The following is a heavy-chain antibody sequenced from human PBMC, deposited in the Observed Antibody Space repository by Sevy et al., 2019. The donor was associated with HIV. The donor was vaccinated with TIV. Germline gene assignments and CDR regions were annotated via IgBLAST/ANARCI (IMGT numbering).Heavy chain of an antibody. V-gene: IGHV3-21*06. D-gene: IGHD1-1*01. CDR2: ISGLSNYI. Sequence: GGSLRLSCAASGFTFRNYWMSWVRQAPGKGLEWVSSISGLSNYIYYADSMKGRFTISRDNAKNSVYLQVNSLRAEDTAVYYCARAGNWPYFDFWGQGTLVTVSS. J-gene: IGHJ4*02. CDR3: ARAGNWPYFDF. CDR1: GFTFRNYW.